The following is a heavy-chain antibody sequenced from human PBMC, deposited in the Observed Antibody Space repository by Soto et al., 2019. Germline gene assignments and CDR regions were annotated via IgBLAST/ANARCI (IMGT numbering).Heavy chain of an antibody. J-gene: IGHJ4*02. D-gene: IGHD2-2*01. V-gene: IGHV4-34*01. CDR3: ARGSGIAVIPGELEDVHYDY. CDR1: GQSFSGHT. CDR2: ISQSGST. Sequence: QVQLQQWGAGLLKPSETLSLTCAVYGQSFSGHTWSWIRQSPGKGMEWIGEISQSGSTYYNPSLKTLVTISADTSKNQCSLTLNSVTAADTGVFYCARGSGIAVIPGELEDVHYDYWGQGTLVSVSS.